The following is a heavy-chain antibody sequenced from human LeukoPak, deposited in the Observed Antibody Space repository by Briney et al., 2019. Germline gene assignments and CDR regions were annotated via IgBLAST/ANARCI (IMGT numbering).Heavy chain of an antibody. Sequence: SGPTLVNPTQTLTLTCTFSGFSLSTSGMCVSWIRQPPGKALEWLARINWDDDKYYSTSLKTRLTISKDTSKNQVVLTMTNMDPMDTATYYCARIYWATVTTVDWGQGTLVTVSS. CDR1: GFSLSTSGMC. J-gene: IGHJ4*02. V-gene: IGHV2-70*11. D-gene: IGHD4-17*01. CDR2: INWDDDK. CDR3: ARIYWATVTTVD.